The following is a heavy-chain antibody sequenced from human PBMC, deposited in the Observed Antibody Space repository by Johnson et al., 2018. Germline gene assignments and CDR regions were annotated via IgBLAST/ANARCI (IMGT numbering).Heavy chain of an antibody. CDR3: ARAPTGTTSYYMDV. V-gene: IGHV3-30-3*01. CDR1: GFTFSSYA. J-gene: IGHJ6*03. D-gene: IGHD1-7*01. CDR2: ISYDGSNK. Sequence: QVQLQESGGGVVQPGRSLRLPCAASGFTFSSYAMHWVRQAPGKGLEWVAVISYDGSNKYYADSVKGRFTISRDNSKNTLYLQMNSLRAEDTAVYYCARAPTGTTSYYMDVWGKGTTVTVSS.